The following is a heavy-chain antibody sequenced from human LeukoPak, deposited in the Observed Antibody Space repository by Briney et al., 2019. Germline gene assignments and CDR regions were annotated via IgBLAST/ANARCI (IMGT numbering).Heavy chain of an antibody. D-gene: IGHD6-13*01. CDR3: ARVAAGIGFFQH. CDR1: GYSISSGYY. CDR2: IHHSGST. V-gene: IGHV4-38-2*02. Sequence: SETLSLTCIVSGYSISSGYYWGWIRQPPGKGLEWIGNIHHSGSTYYNPSLESRITLSVDTSKNQLSLKLSSVTAADTAVYYCARVAAGIGFFQHWGQGTLVTVSS. J-gene: IGHJ1*01.